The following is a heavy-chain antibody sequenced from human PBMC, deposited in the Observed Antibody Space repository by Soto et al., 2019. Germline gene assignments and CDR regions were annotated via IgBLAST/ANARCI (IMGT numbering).Heavy chain of an antibody. D-gene: IGHD3-22*01. CDR1: GFTFSSYG. CDR2: IWYDGSNK. J-gene: IGHJ4*02. V-gene: IGHV3-33*01. Sequence: PGGSLRLSCAASGFTFSSYGMHWVRRAPGKGLEWVAVIWYDGSNKYYADSVKGRFTISRDNSKNTLYLQMNSLRAEDTAVYYCARVSGYYDSSGPLDYWGQGTLVTVSS. CDR3: ARVSGYYDSSGPLDY.